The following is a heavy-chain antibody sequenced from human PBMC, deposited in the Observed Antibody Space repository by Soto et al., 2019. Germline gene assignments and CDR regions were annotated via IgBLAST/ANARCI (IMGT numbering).Heavy chain of an antibody. CDR3: AKSEYCSGTNCYDWFDS. V-gene: IGHV3-23*01. D-gene: IGHD2-2*01. Sequence: GGSLRLSCVASGFTFSNYAMSWVRQAPGKRLEWVSGISASGESTYYADSVEGRFTISRDNSKNMLYLHMNSLRVEDTAVYYCAKSEYCSGTNCYDWFDSWVHGILVTVSS. CDR2: ISASGEST. J-gene: IGHJ5*01. CDR1: GFTFSNYA.